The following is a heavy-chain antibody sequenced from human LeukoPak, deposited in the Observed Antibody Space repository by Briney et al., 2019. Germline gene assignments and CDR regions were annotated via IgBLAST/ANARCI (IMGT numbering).Heavy chain of an antibody. Sequence: PGGSLRLSCAASGFTFSSYSMNWVRQAPGKGLEWVSYISSSSSTIYYADPVKGRFTISRDNAKNSLYLQMNSLRAEDTAVYYCARGNRWLVFYYYGMDVWGQGTTVTVSS. V-gene: IGHV3-48*01. CDR3: ARGNRWLVFYYYGMDV. J-gene: IGHJ6*02. CDR1: GFTFSSYS. D-gene: IGHD6-19*01. CDR2: ISSSSSTI.